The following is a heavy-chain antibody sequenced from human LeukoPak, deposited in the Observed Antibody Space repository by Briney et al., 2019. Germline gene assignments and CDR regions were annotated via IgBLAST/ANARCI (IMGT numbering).Heavy chain of an antibody. CDR3: ASYYASGVSAYDYFGMDV. V-gene: IGHV4-38-2*01. CDR2: MYHNRGT. J-gene: IGHJ6*04. CDR1: GYSISSGYY. D-gene: IGHD3-10*01. Sequence: SETLSLTCAVSGYSISSGYYWCWIRQPPGKGLEWIGSMYHNRGTYYNPSLKSRVTISMDTSKNQFSLRLSPVTAADTAVYYCASYYASGVSAYDYFGMDVWGKGTTVTVSS.